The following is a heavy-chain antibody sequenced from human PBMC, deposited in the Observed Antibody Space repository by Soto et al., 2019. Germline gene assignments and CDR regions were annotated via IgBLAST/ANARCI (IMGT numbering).Heavy chain of an antibody. CDR3: ARDQRYYDFWSGSDAFDI. V-gene: IGHV1-18*01. D-gene: IGHD3-3*01. Sequence: SVKVSCKASGYTFTSYGSSWVRQAPGQGLEWMGWISAYNGNTNYAQKLQGRVTMTTDTSTSTAYMELRSLRSDDTAVYYCARDQRYYDFWSGSDAFDIWGQGTMVTVSS. CDR1: GYTFTSYG. CDR2: ISAYNGNT. J-gene: IGHJ3*02.